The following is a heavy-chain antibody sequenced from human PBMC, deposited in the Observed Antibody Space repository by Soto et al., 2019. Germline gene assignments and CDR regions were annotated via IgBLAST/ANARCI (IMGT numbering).Heavy chain of an antibody. D-gene: IGHD1-26*01. CDR1: GGSISSYY. V-gene: IGHV4-59*01. J-gene: IGHJ4*02. CDR3: ARGIVGGATIILES. Sequence: SETLSLTCTVSGGSISSYYWSWIRQPPGKGLEWIGYIYYSGSTNYNPSLKSRVTISVDTSKNQFSLKLSSVTAADTAVYYCARGIVGGATIILESWGQGTLVTVSS. CDR2: IYYSGST.